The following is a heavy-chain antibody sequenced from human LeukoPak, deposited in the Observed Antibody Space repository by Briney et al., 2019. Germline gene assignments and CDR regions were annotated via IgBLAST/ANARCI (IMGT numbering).Heavy chain of an antibody. CDR2: ISHDGSNK. Sequence: HPGRSLRLSCAASGFTFSSYAMHWVRQAPGKGLEWVAVISHDGSNKYYADSVKGRFTISRDNSKNTLYLQMNSLRAEDTAVYYCARDGPAAIAYYFDYWGQGTLVTVSS. CDR3: ARDGPAAIAYYFDY. CDR1: GFTFSSYA. V-gene: IGHV3-30-3*01. D-gene: IGHD2-2*02. J-gene: IGHJ4*02.